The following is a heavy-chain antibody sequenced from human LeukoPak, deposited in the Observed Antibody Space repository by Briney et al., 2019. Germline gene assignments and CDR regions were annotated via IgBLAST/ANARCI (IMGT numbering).Heavy chain of an antibody. J-gene: IGHJ4*02. CDR3: ARVRRLGYCSSTSCPYYYDY. CDR2: IYYSGST. Sequence: SETLSLICTVSGGSISSYYWSWIRQPPGKGLEWIGYIYYSGSTNYNPSLKSRVTISVDTSKNQFSLKLSSVTAADTAVYYCARVRRLGYCSSTSCPYYYDYWGQGTLVTVSS. V-gene: IGHV4-59*01. D-gene: IGHD2-2*01. CDR1: GGSISSYY.